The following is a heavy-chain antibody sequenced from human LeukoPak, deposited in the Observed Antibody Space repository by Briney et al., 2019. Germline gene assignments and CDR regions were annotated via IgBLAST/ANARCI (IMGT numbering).Heavy chain of an antibody. CDR3: ARDLFSGSYHPFDY. V-gene: IGHV1-2*02. D-gene: IGHD1-26*01. J-gene: IGHJ4*02. CDR1: GYTFTGYY. CDR2: INPNSGGT. Sequence: ASVKVSCKASGYTFTGYYMHWVRQAPGLGLEWMGWINPNSGGTNYAQKFQGRVTMTRDTSISTAYMELSRLRSDDTAVYYCARDLFSGSYHPFDYWGQGTLVTVSS.